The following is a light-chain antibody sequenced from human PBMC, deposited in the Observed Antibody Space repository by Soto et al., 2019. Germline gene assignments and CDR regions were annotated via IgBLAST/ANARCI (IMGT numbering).Light chain of an antibody. V-gene: IGKV1-5*03. Sequence: DIQMTQSPSILSASVGDRVTITCRASQSISSWLAWYQQKPGTATNLLIHKASHLESGVPSMFSGSGSGTEFTLTISSLQPGDFATYYCQHYNTYPWTFGQGTKVEIK. CDR2: KAS. CDR1: QSISSW. CDR3: QHYNTYPWT. J-gene: IGKJ1*01.